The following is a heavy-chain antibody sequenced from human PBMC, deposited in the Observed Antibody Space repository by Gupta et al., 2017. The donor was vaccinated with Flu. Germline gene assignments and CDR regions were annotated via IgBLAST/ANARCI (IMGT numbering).Heavy chain of an antibody. V-gene: IGHV1-69*01. D-gene: IGHD1-26*01. CDR2: LLPVLGTA. CDR3: ARTKDRDSGSYFDAFDI. Sequence: PGQGLEGMGGLLPVLGTANYEQKFQATVTITADESTSTVYMELSSLRSEDTAIYYCARTKDRDSGSYFDAFDIWGQGTMVTVSS. J-gene: IGHJ3*02.